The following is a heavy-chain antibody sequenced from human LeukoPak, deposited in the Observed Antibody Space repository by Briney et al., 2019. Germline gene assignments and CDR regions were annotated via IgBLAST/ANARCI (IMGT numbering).Heavy chain of an antibody. Sequence: EGSLRLSCAASGFTFSSYAMSWVRQAPGKGLEWVSAISGSGGSTYYADSVKGRFTISRDNSKNTLYLQMNSLRAEDTAVYYCARRTYCGGDCYSPPFDYWGQGTLVTVSS. V-gene: IGHV3-23*01. J-gene: IGHJ4*02. CDR3: ARRTYCGGDCYSPPFDY. CDR1: GFTFSSYA. D-gene: IGHD2-21*02. CDR2: ISGSGGST.